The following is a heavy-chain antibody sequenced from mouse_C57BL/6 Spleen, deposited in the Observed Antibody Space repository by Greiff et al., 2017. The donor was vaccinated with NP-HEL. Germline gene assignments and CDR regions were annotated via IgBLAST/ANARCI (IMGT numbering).Heavy chain of an antibody. V-gene: IGHV1-54*01. Sequence: QVQLQQSGAELVRPGTSVKVSCKASGYAFTNYLIEWVKQRPGQGLEWIGVINPGSGGTNYNEKFKGKATLTADKSSSTAYMQLSSLTSEDSAVYFCARSGLRYHWYFDVWGTGTTVTVSS. J-gene: IGHJ1*03. CDR1: GYAFTNYL. CDR2: INPGSGGT. D-gene: IGHD1-1*01. CDR3: ARSGLRYHWYFDV.